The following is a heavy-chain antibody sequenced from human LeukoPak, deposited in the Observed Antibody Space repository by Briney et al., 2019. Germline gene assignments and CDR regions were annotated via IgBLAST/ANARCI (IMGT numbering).Heavy chain of an antibody. J-gene: IGHJ4*02. CDR2: MNPNSGNT. CDR3: ARWGSYCSSTSCYYYFDY. D-gene: IGHD2-2*01. V-gene: IGHV1-8*01. Sequence: ASVKVSCKASGYTFTSYDINWVRQATGQGLEWMGWMNPNSGNTGYAQKFQGRVTMTRNTSISTAYMELSSLRSEDTAVYYCARWGSYCSSTSCYYYFDYWGQGTLVTVSS. CDR1: GYTFTSYD.